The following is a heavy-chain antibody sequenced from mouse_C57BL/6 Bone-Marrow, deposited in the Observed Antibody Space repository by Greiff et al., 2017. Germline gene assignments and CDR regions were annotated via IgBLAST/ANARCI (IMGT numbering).Heavy chain of an antibody. V-gene: IGHV1-50*01. CDR1: GYTFTSYW. J-gene: IGHJ3*01. Sequence: QVQLQQPGAELVKPGASVTLSCKASGYTFTSYWMQWVKQRPGQGLEWIGEIDPSDSYTNYNQKFKGKATLTVDTSSSTAYMQLSSLTSEDSAVYYCARGKLAWFAYWGQGTLVTVSA. CDR3: ARGKLAWFAY. CDR2: IDPSDSYT.